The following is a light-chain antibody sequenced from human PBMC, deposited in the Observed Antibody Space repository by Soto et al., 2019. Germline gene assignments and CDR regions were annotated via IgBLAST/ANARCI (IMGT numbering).Light chain of an antibody. CDR1: QSIRGY. CDR3: QQYNTYSPST. J-gene: IGKJ2*01. CDR2: GAS. Sequence: DIQMTQSPSTLSASVGDRVTITCRASQSIRGYLAWYQQKPGKAPKLLIYGASSLESGVPSRFSGSESGTEFTLSISSLQPDDFGTYYCQQYNTYSPSTFGQGTKLQIK. V-gene: IGKV1-5*01.